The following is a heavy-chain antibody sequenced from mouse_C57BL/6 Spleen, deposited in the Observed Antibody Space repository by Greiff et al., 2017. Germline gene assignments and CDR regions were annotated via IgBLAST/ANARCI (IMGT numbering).Heavy chain of an antibody. D-gene: IGHD2-1*01. CDR1: GFTFSDYG. Sequence: DVMLVESGGGLVKPGGSLKLSCAASGFTFSDYGMHWVRQAPEKGLEWVAYISSGSSTIYYADTVKGRFTISRDNAKNTLLLQMTSLRSEDTAMYYCARGGNDLDYWGQGTTLTVSS. CDR2: ISSGSSTI. V-gene: IGHV5-17*01. CDR3: ARGGNDLDY. J-gene: IGHJ2*01.